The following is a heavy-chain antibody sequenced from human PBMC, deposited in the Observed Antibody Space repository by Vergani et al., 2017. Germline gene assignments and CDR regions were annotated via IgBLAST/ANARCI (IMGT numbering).Heavy chain of an antibody. CDR3: ARALKSYGDYTFDY. CDR1: GGSISSYY. Sequence: QVQLQESGPGLAKPSETLSLTCTVSGGSISSYYWSWIRQPPGKGLEWIGYIYYSGSTNYNPSLKSRVTISVDTSKNQFSLKLSSVTAADTAVYYCARALKSYGDYTFDYWGQGTLVTVSS. CDR2: IYYSGST. J-gene: IGHJ4*02. D-gene: IGHD4-17*01. V-gene: IGHV4-59*01.